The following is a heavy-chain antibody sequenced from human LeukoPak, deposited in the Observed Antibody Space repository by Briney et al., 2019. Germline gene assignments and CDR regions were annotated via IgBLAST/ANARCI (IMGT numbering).Heavy chain of an antibody. Sequence: ASVKVSCKASGGTFSSYAISWVRQAPGQGLGWMGGIIPIFGTANYAQKFQGRVTITADESTSTAYMELSSLRSEDTAVYYCARNYYGSGSQYYFDYWGQGTLVTVSS. D-gene: IGHD3-10*01. CDR1: GGTFSSYA. J-gene: IGHJ4*02. CDR3: ARNYYGSGSQYYFDY. V-gene: IGHV1-69*13. CDR2: IIPIFGTA.